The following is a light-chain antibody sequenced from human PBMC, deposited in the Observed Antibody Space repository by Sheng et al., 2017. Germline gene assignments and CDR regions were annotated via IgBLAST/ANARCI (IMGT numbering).Light chain of an antibody. V-gene: IGKV3-15*01. J-gene: IGKJ4*01. CDR3: HQYNNWPPLT. CDR1: QSVNSN. CDR2: GAS. Sequence: EIVMTQSPATLSVSPGERATLSCRASQSVNSNLAWYQQKPGQTPRLLIYGASTRATGIPARFGGSGSGTDFTLTISSLQSEDFAVYYCHQYNNWPPLTFGGGPRWRSN.